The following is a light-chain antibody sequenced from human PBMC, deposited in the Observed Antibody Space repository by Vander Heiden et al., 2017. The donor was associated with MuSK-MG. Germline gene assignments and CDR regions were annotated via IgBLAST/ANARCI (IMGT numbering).Light chain of an antibody. CDR3: QQSDSIPVT. CDR1: QSISSY. J-gene: IGKJ2*01. V-gene: IGKV1-39*01. Sequence: DIQMTQSPSSLSASVGDRVTITCRASQSISSYLNWYQQKPGKAPKLLIYTASSLQSGVPSRFSGSGSGTDFTLTISSLQPVDFATYYCQQSDSIPVTFGQGTNLEIK. CDR2: TAS.